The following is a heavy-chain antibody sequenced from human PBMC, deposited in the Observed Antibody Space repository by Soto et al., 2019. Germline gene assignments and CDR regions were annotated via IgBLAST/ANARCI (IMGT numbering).Heavy chain of an antibody. CDR1: GYTFTSYD. CDR3: ASKIAASGRAFAI. D-gene: IGHD6-6*01. J-gene: IGHJ3*02. Sequence: ASVKVSCKASGYTFTSYDINWVRQATGQGLEWMGWMNPNSGNTGYAQKFQGRVTMTRNTSISTAYMELSSLRSEDTAVYYCASKIAASGRAFAIWGQGTMVTVSS. CDR2: MNPNSGNT. V-gene: IGHV1-8*01.